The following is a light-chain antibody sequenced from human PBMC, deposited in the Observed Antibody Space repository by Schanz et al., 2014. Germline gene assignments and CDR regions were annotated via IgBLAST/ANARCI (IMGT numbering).Light chain of an antibody. V-gene: IGKV3-15*01. J-gene: IGKJ2*01. CDR3: QQCNNWPPT. Sequence: EIVMTQSPATLSVSPGERATLSCRASQSVSSNLAWYQQKPGQAPRLLIYGASTRATGIPARFSGSGSGTEFTLTISSLQSEDFAVYYCQQCNNWPPTFGQGTKLEIK. CDR1: QSVSSN. CDR2: GAS.